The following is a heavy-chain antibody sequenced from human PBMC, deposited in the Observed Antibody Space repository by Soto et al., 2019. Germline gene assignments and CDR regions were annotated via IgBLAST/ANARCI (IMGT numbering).Heavy chain of an antibody. Sequence: SETLSLTCTVSGGSISSSSYYWGWIRQPPGKGLEWIGSIYYSGSTYYNPSLKSRVTISVDTSKNQFSLKLSSVTAADTAVYYCARSADFWSGYYVNHYYYYYMDVWGKGTTVTVSS. D-gene: IGHD3-3*01. CDR1: GGSISSSSYY. CDR2: IYYSGST. CDR3: ARSADFWSGYYVNHYYYYYMDV. V-gene: IGHV4-39*01. J-gene: IGHJ6*03.